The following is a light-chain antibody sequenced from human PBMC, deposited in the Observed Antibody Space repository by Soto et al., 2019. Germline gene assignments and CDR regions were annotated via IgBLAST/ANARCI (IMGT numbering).Light chain of an antibody. CDR1: NIGTKS. V-gene: IGLV3-21*02. Sequence: SYELTQPSSLSVAPGQTARIPCGGDNIGTKSVHWYRQRPGQAPVLVVYDDASRPSGTPDRVSGSNSGNTATLTISRVEAGDEADYYCQVWDSNSDHYVFGTGTKVTVL. J-gene: IGLJ1*01. CDR3: QVWDSNSDHYV. CDR2: DDA.